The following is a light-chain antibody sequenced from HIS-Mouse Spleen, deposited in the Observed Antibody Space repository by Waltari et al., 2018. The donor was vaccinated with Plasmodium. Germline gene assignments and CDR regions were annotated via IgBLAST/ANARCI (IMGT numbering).Light chain of an antibody. J-gene: IGLJ2*01. V-gene: IGLV3-1*01. Sequence: SYELTQPLSVSVSPGQTASITCTGNQLGYKYSCWYTHKPGQYPVLVIYQDSKRPSGIPERFSGSNSGNTATLTISGTQAMDEADYYCQAWDSSTVVFGGGTKLTVL. CDR3: QAWDSSTVV. CDR2: QDS. CDR1: QLGYKY.